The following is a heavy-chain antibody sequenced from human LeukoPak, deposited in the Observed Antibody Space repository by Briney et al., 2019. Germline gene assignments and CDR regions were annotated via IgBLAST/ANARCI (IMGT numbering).Heavy chain of an antibody. CDR3: ARAPRTPRYCSSTSCYHGGYYYYYYMDV. J-gene: IGHJ6*03. Sequence: SETLSLTCTVSGGSISDYYWSWIRQPPGKGLEWIGYIYYSGSTNYNPSLKSRVTISVDTSKDQFSLKLSSVTAADTAVYYCARAPRTPRYCSSTSCYHGGYYYYYYMDVWGKGTTVTVSS. V-gene: IGHV4-59*01. D-gene: IGHD2-2*01. CDR2: IYYSGST. CDR1: GGSISDYY.